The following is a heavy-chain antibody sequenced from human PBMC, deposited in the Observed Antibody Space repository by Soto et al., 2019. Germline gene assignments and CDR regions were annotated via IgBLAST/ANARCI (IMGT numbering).Heavy chain of an antibody. V-gene: IGHV3-49*03. J-gene: IGHJ4*02. D-gene: IGHD2-2*01. CDR3: ARVESCSTISCYSVFDY. CDR1: GFTFGDYA. Sequence: GGSLRLSCTASGFTFGDYAMSWFRQAPGKGLEWVGFIRSKAYGGTTEYAASVKGRFTISRDDSKSIAYLQMNSLKTEDTAVYYCARVESCSTISCYSVFDYWGQGTLVTVSS. CDR2: IRSKAYGGTT.